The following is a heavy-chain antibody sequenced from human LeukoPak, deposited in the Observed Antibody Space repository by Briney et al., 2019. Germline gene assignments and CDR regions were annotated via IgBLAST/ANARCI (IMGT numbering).Heavy chain of an antibody. V-gene: IGHV3-23*01. J-gene: IGHJ4*02. CDR2: ISGSGGST. Sequence: HPGGSLRLSCAASGFTFSSYAMSWVRQAPGKGLEWVSAISGSGGSTYYADSVKGRFTISRDNSKNTLYLQMNSLRAEDTAVYYCAKDRGGYEDFDYWGQGTLVTVSS. D-gene: IGHD3-16*01. CDR1: GFTFSSYA. CDR3: AKDRGGYEDFDY.